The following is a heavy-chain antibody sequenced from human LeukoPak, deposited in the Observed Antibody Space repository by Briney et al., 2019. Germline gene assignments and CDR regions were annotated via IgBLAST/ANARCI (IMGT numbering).Heavy chain of an antibody. CDR1: GFTLSTYA. V-gene: IGHV3-23*01. J-gene: IGHJ4*02. D-gene: IGHD3-22*01. CDR2: TSSSDAGT. Sequence: PGGSLRLSCAASGFTLSTYAMSWVRQTPGKGLEWVAATSSSDAGTYHADSVRGRFTISRDNSKNTLYLQMNSLGAEDTAVYYCAKEVDPYYYDSSGYVSPDYWGQGTLVTVSS. CDR3: AKEVDPYYYDSSGYVSPDY.